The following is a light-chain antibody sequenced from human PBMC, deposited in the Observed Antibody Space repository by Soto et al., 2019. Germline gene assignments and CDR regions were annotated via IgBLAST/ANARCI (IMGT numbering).Light chain of an antibody. Sequence: QSALTQPRSVSGSPGQSVTISCTGTRSDVGNYNYVSWYQQHPGKAPKLMIYDVSKRPSGVPDRFSGSKSGNTASLTISGLQAEDEADYYCCSYAGSYTFYVFGTGTKLTVL. CDR2: DVS. J-gene: IGLJ1*01. V-gene: IGLV2-11*01. CDR1: RSDVGNYNY. CDR3: CSYAGSYTFYV.